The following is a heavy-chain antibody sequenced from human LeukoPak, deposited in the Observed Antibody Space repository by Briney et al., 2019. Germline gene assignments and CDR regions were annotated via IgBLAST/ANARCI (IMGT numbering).Heavy chain of an antibody. CDR2: ISDSSTTI. J-gene: IGHJ4*02. CDR1: GFTFNSYS. Sequence: GGSLRLSCAASGFTFNSYSMNWVRQTPGKGLEWVSYISDSSTTIYYADSVRGRFTISRDNAKNSLYLQMNSLRDDDTAVYYCGRDRANAIGAFDFWGQGTLVTVSS. D-gene: IGHD2-21*01. CDR3: GRDRANAIGAFDF. V-gene: IGHV3-48*02.